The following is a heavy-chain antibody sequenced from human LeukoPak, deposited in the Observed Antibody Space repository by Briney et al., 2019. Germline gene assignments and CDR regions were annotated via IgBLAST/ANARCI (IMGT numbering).Heavy chain of an antibody. CDR1: GGTFSRYA. Sequence: SVNVSFKASGGTFSRYAISWVRQAPGQGLDWMGGVIPIFGTANYAQKFQGRVTITTDESTTTAYMELSSLRSEDTAVYYCAIVEMATPFYWYFDLWGRGTLVTVSS. CDR2: VIPIFGTA. J-gene: IGHJ2*01. CDR3: AIVEMATPFYWYFDL. V-gene: IGHV1-69*05. D-gene: IGHD5-24*01.